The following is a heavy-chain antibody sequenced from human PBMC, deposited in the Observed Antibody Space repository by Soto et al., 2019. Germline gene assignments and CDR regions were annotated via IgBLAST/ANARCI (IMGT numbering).Heavy chain of an antibody. CDR1: GFTFSSYS. J-gene: IGHJ4*02. CDR2: ISSSSSYI. D-gene: IGHD3-10*01. V-gene: IGHV3-21*01. CDR3: ARDFFPITMVRGVPFDF. Sequence: GGSLRLSCAAPGFTFSSYSMNWVRQAPGKGLEWVSSISSSSSYIYYADSVKGRFTISRDNAKNSLYLQMNSLRAEDTAVYYCARDFFPITMVRGVPFDFWGQGTLVTVSS.